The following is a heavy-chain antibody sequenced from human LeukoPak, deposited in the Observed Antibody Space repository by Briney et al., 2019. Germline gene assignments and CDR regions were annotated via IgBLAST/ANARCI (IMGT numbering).Heavy chain of an antibody. V-gene: IGHV3-21*01. Sequence: GGSLRLSCAASGFTFSSYSMNWVRQAPGKGLEWVSSISSSSSYIYYADSVKGRFTISRDNAKNSLYLQMNSLRAEDTAVYYCARTGLSMVRGVLYYYYGMDVWGQGTTVTVSS. CDR3: ARTGLSMVRGVLYYYYGMDV. D-gene: IGHD3-10*01. CDR2: ISSSSSYI. CDR1: GFTFSSYS. J-gene: IGHJ6*02.